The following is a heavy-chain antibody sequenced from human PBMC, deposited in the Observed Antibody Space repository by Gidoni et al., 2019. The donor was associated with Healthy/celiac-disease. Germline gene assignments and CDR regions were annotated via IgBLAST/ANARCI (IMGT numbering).Heavy chain of an antibody. Sequence: IRQPPGKGLEWIGSIYYSGSTYYNPSLKSRVTISVDTSKNQFSLKLSSVTAADTAVYYCARAEYLSLTGYSDAFDIWGQGTMVTVSS. J-gene: IGHJ3*02. CDR3: ARAEYLSLTGYSDAFDI. V-gene: IGHV4-39*07. D-gene: IGHD3-9*01. CDR2: IYYSGST.